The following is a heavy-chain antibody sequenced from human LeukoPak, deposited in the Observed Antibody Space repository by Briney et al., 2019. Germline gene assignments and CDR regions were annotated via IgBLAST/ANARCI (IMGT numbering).Heavy chain of an antibody. CDR3: ASTLWFGEPAFDY. V-gene: IGHV4-61*08. CDR1: GGSISSGDYY. CDR2: IYYSGST. D-gene: IGHD3-10*01. Sequence: SETLSLTCTVSGGSISSGDYYWSWIRQPPGKGLEWIGYIYYSGSTNYNPSLKSRVTISVDTSKNQFSLKLSSVTAADTAVYYCASTLWFGEPAFDYWGQGTLVTVSS. J-gene: IGHJ4*02.